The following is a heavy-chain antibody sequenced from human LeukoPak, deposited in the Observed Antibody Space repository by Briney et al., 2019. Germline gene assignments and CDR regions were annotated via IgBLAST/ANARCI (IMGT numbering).Heavy chain of an antibody. CDR3: AKGGTYYYDSSGYQFDY. Sequence: GGSLRLSCAASGFTFSSYAMSWVRQAPGKGLEWVSAISGSGGSTYYADSVKGRFTISRDNSKNTLYLQMNSLRAEDTAVCYCAKGGTYYYDSSGYQFDYWGQGTLVTVPS. D-gene: IGHD3-22*01. J-gene: IGHJ4*02. CDR1: GFTFSSYA. CDR2: ISGSGGST. V-gene: IGHV3-23*01.